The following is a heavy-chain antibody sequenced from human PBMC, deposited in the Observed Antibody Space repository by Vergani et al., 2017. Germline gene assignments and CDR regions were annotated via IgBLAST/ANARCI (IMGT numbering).Heavy chain of an antibody. CDR3: ARAHGITMVRGVIVPDAFDI. D-gene: IGHD3-10*01. J-gene: IGHJ3*02. Sequence: QVQLVESGGGVVQPGRSLRLSCSASGFTFSSYGMHWVRQAPGKGLEWVAVIWYDGSNKYYADSVKGRFTSSRDNSTNTLYLQMNSLRAEDTAVYYCARAHGITMVRGVIVPDAFDIWGQGTMVTVSS. CDR1: GFTFSSYG. V-gene: IGHV3-33*01. CDR2: IWYDGSNK.